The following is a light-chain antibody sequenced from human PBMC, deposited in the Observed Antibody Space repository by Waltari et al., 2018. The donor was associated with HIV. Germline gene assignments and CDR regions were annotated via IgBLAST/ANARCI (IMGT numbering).Light chain of an antibody. CDR2: KAS. J-gene: IGKJ2*01. Sequence: DIQMTQSPSTLSASVGDRVTITCRASQSISSWLAWYKQKPGKAPKLLIYKASSLESGVPSRFSGSGSGTEFTRTISSLQPDDFATYYCQQYNSYSTFGQGTKLEIK. CDR3: QQYNSYST. V-gene: IGKV1-5*03. CDR1: QSISSW.